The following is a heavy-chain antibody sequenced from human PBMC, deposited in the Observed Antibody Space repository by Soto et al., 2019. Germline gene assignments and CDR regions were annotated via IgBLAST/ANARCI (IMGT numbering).Heavy chain of an antibody. CDR1: GGSISSGGYY. J-gene: IGHJ6*02. V-gene: IGHV4-31*03. Sequence: QVQLQESGPGLVKPSQTLSLTCTVSGGSISSGGYYWSWIRQHPGKGLEWIGYIYYSGSTYYNPSLKIRVTISVDTSKNQFSLKLSSVTAADTAVYYCARLVWESYYGMDVWGQGTTVTVSS. CDR2: IYYSGST. D-gene: IGHD3-16*01. CDR3: ARLVWESYYGMDV.